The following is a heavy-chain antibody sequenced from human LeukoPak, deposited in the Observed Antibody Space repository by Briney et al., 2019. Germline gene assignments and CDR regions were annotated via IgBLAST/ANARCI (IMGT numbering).Heavy chain of an antibody. V-gene: IGHV3-66*02. Sequence: PGGSLRLSCAASGFTVSSNYMSWVRQAPGKGLEGVSVIYSGGSTYYADSVKGRFTISRDNSKNTLYLQMNSLRAEDTAVYYCARVGTGTPYYYYYYMDVWGKGTTVTVSS. J-gene: IGHJ6*03. CDR1: GFTVSSNY. CDR2: IYSGGST. D-gene: IGHD1-7*01. CDR3: ARVGTGTPYYYYYYMDV.